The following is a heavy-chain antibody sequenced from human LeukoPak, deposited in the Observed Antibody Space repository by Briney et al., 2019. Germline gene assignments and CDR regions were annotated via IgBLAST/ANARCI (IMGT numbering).Heavy chain of an antibody. Sequence: PGGSLRLSCAASRFTFPNYAMSWVRQALGKGLQWVSYISGYGASTFYADSVKGRFTISRDNSKNTLYLQMNSLRAEDTALYYCAKDLRDDPYSSSWYGPDSWGQGTLVTVSS. J-gene: IGHJ4*02. D-gene: IGHD6-13*01. CDR3: AKDLRDDPYSSSWYGPDS. V-gene: IGHV3-23*01. CDR1: RFTFPNYA. CDR2: ISGYGAST.